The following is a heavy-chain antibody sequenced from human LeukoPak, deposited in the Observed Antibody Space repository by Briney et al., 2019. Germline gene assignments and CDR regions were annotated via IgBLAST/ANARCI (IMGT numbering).Heavy chain of an antibody. J-gene: IGHJ5*02. CDR3: ARPAKRPYSSSSGDLWFDP. D-gene: IGHD6-13*01. V-gene: IGHV1-69*04. CDR2: IIPILGIA. CDR1: GGTFSSYA. Sequence: SVKVSCKASGGTFSSYAISWVRQAPGQGLEWMGRIIPILGIANYAQKFQGRVTITADKSTSTAYMELSSLRSDDTAVYYCARPAKRPYSSSSGDLWFDPWGQGTLVTVSS.